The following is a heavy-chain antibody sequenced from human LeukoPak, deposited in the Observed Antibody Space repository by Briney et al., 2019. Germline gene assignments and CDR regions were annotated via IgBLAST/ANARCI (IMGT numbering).Heavy chain of an antibody. CDR2: MSSSGATI. Sequence: PGGSLRLSCAASGFTFSSYEGDWVRQAPGKGLEWVSYMSSSGATIYYADSVKGRFTISRDNAENSVYLQMDSLRAEDTAVYFCARKVTGTTYFDLWGQGTLVTVSP. V-gene: IGHV3-48*03. D-gene: IGHD1-1*01. CDR3: ARKVTGTTYFDL. CDR1: GFTFSSYE. J-gene: IGHJ4*02.